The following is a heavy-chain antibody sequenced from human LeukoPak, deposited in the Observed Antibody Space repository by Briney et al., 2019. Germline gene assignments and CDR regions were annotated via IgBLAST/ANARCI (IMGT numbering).Heavy chain of an antibody. Sequence: SVKVPCKASGYTFTSYGISWVRQAPGQGLEWMGGIIPIFGTANYAQKFQGRVTITADESTSTAYMELSSLRSEDTAVYYCARASALVREAFDIWGQGTMVTVSS. CDR3: ARASALVREAFDI. CDR2: IIPIFGTA. J-gene: IGHJ3*02. D-gene: IGHD6-13*01. V-gene: IGHV1-69*13. CDR1: GYTFTSYG.